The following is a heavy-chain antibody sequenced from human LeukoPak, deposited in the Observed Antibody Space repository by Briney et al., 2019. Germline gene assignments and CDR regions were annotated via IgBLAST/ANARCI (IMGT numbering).Heavy chain of an antibody. D-gene: IGHD3-10*01. Sequence: GRSLRLSCAASGFTFDDYAMHWVRQAPGKGLEWVSGISSNSENRGYTESVKGRFTISRDDAKNSLFLQMNSLKTEDTALYYCAKDIGFGITMFRAMDVWGKGTTVTISS. CDR3: AKDIGFGITMFRAMDV. V-gene: IGHV3-9*01. CDR2: ISSNSENR. CDR1: GFTFDDYA. J-gene: IGHJ6*04.